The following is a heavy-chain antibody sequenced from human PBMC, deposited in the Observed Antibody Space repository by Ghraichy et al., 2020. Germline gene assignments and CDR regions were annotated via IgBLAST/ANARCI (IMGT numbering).Heavy chain of an antibody. CDR2: IIPIFGTA. D-gene: IGHD5-18*01. V-gene: IGHV1-69*13. Sequence: SVKVSCKASGGTFSSYAISWVRQAPGQGLEWMGGIIPIFGTANYAQKFQGRVTITADESTSTAYMELSSLRSEDTAVYYCARAGRGIQLWLPAYYYYGMDVWGQGTTVTVSS. CDR1: GGTFSSYA. J-gene: IGHJ6*02. CDR3: ARAGRGIQLWLPAYYYYGMDV.